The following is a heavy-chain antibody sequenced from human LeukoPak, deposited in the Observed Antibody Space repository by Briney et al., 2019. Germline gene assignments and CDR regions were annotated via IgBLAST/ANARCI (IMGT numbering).Heavy chain of an antibody. CDR1: GFAFSSYS. CDR2: ISSSSSYI. CDR3: ARGYSSSYRIDY. Sequence: PGGSLRLSCAASGFAFSSYSMNWVRQAPGKGLEWVSSISSSSSYIYYADSVKGRFTISRDNAKNALYLQMNSLSAEDTAVYYCARGYSSSYRIDYWGQGTLVTVS. V-gene: IGHV3-21*01. D-gene: IGHD6-6*01. J-gene: IGHJ4*02.